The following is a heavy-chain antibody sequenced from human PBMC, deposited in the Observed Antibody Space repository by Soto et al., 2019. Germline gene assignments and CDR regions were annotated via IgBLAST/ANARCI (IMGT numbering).Heavy chain of an antibody. J-gene: IGHJ4*02. D-gene: IGHD3-10*01. V-gene: IGHV4-30-4*01. CDR3: ARVGGFGATTIDY. Sequence: QVQLQESGPGLVKPSQTLSLTCTVSGGSISSGDYYWSWIRQPPGKGLEWIGYIYYSGSTYYNPSINSRVTLSVDTSKNQFSLKLSSVTAADTAVYYCARVGGFGATTIDYWGQGPLVTVSS. CDR1: GGSISSGDYY. CDR2: IYYSGST.